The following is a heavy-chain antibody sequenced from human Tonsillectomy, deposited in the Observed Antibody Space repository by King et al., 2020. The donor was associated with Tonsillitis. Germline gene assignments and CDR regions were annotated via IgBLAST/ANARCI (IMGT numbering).Heavy chain of an antibody. V-gene: IGHV3-30*18. CDR2: ISYDGGNK. CDR3: AKDRGSGTYYDTFDY. CDR1: GFTFSSYG. D-gene: IGHD3-10*01. Sequence: QLVQSGGGVVQPGRSLRLSCAASGFTFSSYGMHWVRQAPGKGLEWVAVISYDGGNKNYADSVKGRFTISRDNSKNTLYLQMNSLRAEDTAVYYCAKDRGSGTYYDTFDYWGQGTLVTVSS. J-gene: IGHJ4*02.